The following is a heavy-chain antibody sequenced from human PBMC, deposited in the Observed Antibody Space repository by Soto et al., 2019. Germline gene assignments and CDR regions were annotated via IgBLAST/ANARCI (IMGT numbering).Heavy chain of an antibody. CDR2: MSPNSGNT. J-gene: IGHJ4*01. Sequence: ASVKVSFKASGYTFTSYDINWVRQATGQGLEWMGWMSPNSGNTGYAQKFQGRVTMTRNTSIGTAYMELSSLRSEDTAVYYCARGVSCGGDCYRDWGNGTPVTV. V-gene: IGHV1-8*01. D-gene: IGHD2-21*02. CDR1: GYTFTSYD. CDR3: ARGVSCGGDCYRD.